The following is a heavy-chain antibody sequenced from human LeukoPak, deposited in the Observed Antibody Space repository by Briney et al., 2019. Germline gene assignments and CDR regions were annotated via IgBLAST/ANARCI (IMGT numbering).Heavy chain of an antibody. CDR1: GYSFTSYW. CDR2: IYPGDSDT. J-gene: IGHJ5*02. Sequence: ESLKISCKGSGYSFTSYWIGWVRQMPGKGLEWMGIIYPGDSDTRYSPSFQGQVTISADKSISTAYLQWSSLKASDTAMYYCARTIRRDNYYYDSSGYYGFDPWGQGTLVTVSS. V-gene: IGHV5-51*01. D-gene: IGHD3-22*01. CDR3: ARTIRRDNYYYDSSGYYGFDP.